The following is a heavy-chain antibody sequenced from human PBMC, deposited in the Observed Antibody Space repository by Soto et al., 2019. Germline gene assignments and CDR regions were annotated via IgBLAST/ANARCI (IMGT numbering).Heavy chain of an antibody. Sequence: GGSLRLSCAASGFTFTSCTMTWVRQAPGKGLEWVSAISGNGAYIYYTDSVKGRFTISRDNSKNTLYLQMTTLRPEDTAIYCCASESLHDSSAYLESWGQGTLVTVSS. D-gene: IGHD3-22*01. CDR1: GFTFTSCT. CDR3: ASESLHDSSAYLES. CDR2: ISGNGAYI. J-gene: IGHJ4*02. V-gene: IGHV3-23*01.